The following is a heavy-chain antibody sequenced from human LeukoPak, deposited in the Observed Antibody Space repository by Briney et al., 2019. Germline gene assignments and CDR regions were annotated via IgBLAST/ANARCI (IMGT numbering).Heavy chain of an antibody. CDR3: ARAWRLPNFDY. CDR2: IYYSGST. D-gene: IGHD6-25*01. Sequence: SETLSLTCTVSGGSISSYYWSWIRRPPGKGLEWIGYIYYSGSTNYNPSLKSRVTISVDTSKNQFSLKLSSVTAADTAVYYCARAWRLPNFDYWGQGTLVTVSS. CDR1: GGSISSYY. V-gene: IGHV4-59*01. J-gene: IGHJ4*02.